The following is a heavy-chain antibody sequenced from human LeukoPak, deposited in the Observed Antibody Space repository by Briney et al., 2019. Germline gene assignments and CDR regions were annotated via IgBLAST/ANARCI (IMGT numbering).Heavy chain of an antibody. CDR1: GFTFSSYD. Sequence: QSGGSLRLSCAASGFTFSSYDTHWVRQATGKGLEWVSAIGTAGDTYYPGSVKGRFTISRENAKNSLYLQMNSLRAGDTAVYYCARGIVPAAIMLSPWFDPWGQGTLVTVSS. CDR3: ARGIVPAAIMLSPWFDP. V-gene: IGHV3-13*01. J-gene: IGHJ5*02. D-gene: IGHD2-2*01. CDR2: IGTAGDT.